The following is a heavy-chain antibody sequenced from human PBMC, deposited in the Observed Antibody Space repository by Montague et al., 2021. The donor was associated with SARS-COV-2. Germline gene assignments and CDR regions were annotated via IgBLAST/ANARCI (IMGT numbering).Heavy chain of an antibody. D-gene: IGHD3-10*01. V-gene: IGHV3-23*01. CDR2: ITGTTSGHKT. Sequence: SLRLSFSGSGFTFGTYGMSWVRQAPGKGLEWVSGITGTTSGHKTYYADSVRGRFTISRDNSKNTVDLQMNRLRAEDTAVYFCAKDLWGNYGPGSSFQSWGQGTLVTVSS. CDR1: GFTFGTYG. J-gene: IGHJ4*02. CDR3: AKDLWGNYGPGSSFQS.